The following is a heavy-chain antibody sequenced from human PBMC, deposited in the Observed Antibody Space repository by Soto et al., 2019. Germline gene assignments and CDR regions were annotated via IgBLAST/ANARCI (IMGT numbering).Heavy chain of an antibody. D-gene: IGHD3-10*01. J-gene: IGHJ4*02. CDR3: ARGRASGSYYLLDY. CDR1: GNTFTSYD. Sequence: VASVKVSCKASGNTFTSYDINWVRQATGHGLEWMGWINPNSGNIGYAQKFQGRVTMTRDTAIRTAYMEVGRLRSDDTAVYYCARGRASGSYYLLDYWGQGTLVTVSS. CDR2: INPNSGNI. V-gene: IGHV1-8*01.